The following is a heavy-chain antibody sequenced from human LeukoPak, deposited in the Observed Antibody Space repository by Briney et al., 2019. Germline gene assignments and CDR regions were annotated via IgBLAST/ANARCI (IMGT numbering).Heavy chain of an antibody. J-gene: IGHJ6*03. D-gene: IGHD2/OR15-2a*01. CDR1: GGSISSYY. CDR3: ARDGVQSEYYYYMDV. CDR2: IYSNGSP. V-gene: IGHV4-4*07. Sequence: SETLSLTCTVSGGSISSYYWSWIRQPAGKGLEWIGRIYSNGSPNYSPSLKSRVTMSVDTSKNQFSLKVSSVTAADTAVYYCARDGVQSEYYYYMDVWGKGTTVTVSS.